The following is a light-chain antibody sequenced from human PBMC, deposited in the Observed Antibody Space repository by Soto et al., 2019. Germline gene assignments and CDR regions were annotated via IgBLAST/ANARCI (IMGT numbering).Light chain of an antibody. CDR3: QQYDDWLRLT. J-gene: IGKJ4*01. V-gene: IGKV3D-15*01. CDR1: QSVNIY. Sequence: VMTQSPGTMSVSPGERATLTCRASQSVNIYLAWYQQKPGQAPRLLIFGASSRATGIPARFSGSGSGTEFNLTISSLQSEDFAVYFCQQYDDWLRLTFGGGTKVEIK. CDR2: GAS.